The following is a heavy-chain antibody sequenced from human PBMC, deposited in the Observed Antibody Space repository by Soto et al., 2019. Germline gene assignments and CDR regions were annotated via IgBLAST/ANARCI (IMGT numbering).Heavy chain of an antibody. V-gene: IGHV1-3*01. D-gene: IGHD3-22*01. Sequence: GASVKVSCKASGYTFTSYAMHWVRQAPGQRLEWMGWINAGNGNTKYSQKFQGRVTITGDTSASTAYMELSSLRSEDTAVYYCARDAGDYDSSGYYYSYWGQGTLVTVSS. CDR1: GYTFTSYA. J-gene: IGHJ4*02. CDR2: INAGNGNT. CDR3: ARDAGDYDSSGYYYSY.